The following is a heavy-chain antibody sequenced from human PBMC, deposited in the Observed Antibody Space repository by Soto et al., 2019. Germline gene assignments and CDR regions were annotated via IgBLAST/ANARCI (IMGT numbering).Heavy chain of an antibody. CDR1: GFIFGNFW. Sequence: EVQLVESGGGLVQPGGPLRLSCAGSGFIFGNFWMTWVRQAPGKGLEWVANIKQAGSEKYYLDSVKGRLTISRDNVNNSLYLQMHSLRSEDTAVYYCARGSVGATFYGKDQFDYWGQGALGPVSS. J-gene: IGHJ4*02. V-gene: IGHV3-7*01. D-gene: IGHD1-26*01. CDR3: ARGSVGATFYGKDQFDY. CDR2: IKQAGSEK.